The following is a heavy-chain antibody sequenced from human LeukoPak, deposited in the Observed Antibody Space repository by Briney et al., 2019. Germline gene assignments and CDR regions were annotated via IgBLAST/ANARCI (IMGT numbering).Heavy chain of an antibody. D-gene: IGHD2-21*01. CDR3: ARDLRGDYSYYYMDV. V-gene: IGHV3-21*01. Sequence: SGGSLRLSCAASGFTFSSYSMNWVRQAPGKGLEWVSSISSSSSYIYYADSVKGRFTISRDNAKNSLYLQMNSLRAEDTAVYYCARDLRGDYSYYYMDVWGKGTTVTVSS. CDR1: GFTFSSYS. J-gene: IGHJ6*03. CDR2: ISSSSSYI.